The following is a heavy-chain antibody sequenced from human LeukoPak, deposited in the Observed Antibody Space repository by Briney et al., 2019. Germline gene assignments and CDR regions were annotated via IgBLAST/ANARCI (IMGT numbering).Heavy chain of an antibody. D-gene: IGHD1-1*01. Sequence: GGSLRLSCAASGFTFSSYSMNWVRQAPGKGLEWVSSISSSSGTIYYADSVKGRSTIPRDNAKNSVYLQMNSLRAEDTAVYYCARDWNYFSCWGQGTLVTVSS. CDR1: GFTFSSYS. J-gene: IGHJ4*02. V-gene: IGHV3-21*01. CDR2: ISSSSGTI. CDR3: ARDWNYFSC.